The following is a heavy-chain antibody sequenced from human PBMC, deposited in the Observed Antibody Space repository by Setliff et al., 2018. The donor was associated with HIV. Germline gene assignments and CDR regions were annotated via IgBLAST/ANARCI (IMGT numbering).Heavy chain of an antibody. D-gene: IGHD6-6*01. CDR1: GGTFSSYA. CDR3: ARSFGSMAARPHPYFDF. CDR2: IIPIFGTA. J-gene: IGHJ4*02. Sequence: SVKVSCKASGGTFSSYAISWVRQAPGQGLEWMGGIIPIFGTANYAQKFQGRVTITADESTSTAYMELSSLSSVTAADTAVYYCARSFGSMAARPHPYFDFWGQGTQVTVSS. V-gene: IGHV1-69*13.